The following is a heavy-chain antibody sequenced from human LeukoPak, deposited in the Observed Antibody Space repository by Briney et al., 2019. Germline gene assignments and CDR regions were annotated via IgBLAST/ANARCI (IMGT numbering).Heavy chain of an antibody. CDR1: GDSTSSYY. CDR2: IYSSGST. Sequence: SETLSLTCTVSGDSTSSYYWSWIRQPPGKGLEWIGYIYSSGSTNYNPSLKSRVSISLDTSKNQFSLRLSSVTAADTAVYYCARRTYYYGSGSATYYYYMDVWGKGTTVTVSS. V-gene: IGHV4-4*09. D-gene: IGHD3-10*01. J-gene: IGHJ6*03. CDR3: ARRTYYYGSGSATYYYYMDV.